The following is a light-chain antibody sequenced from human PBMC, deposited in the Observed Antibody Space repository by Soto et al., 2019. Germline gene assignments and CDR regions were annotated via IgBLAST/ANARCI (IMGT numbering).Light chain of an antibody. CDR2: GNS. J-gene: IGLJ3*02. V-gene: IGLV1-40*01. Sequence: QSALTQPPSVSGAPGQRVTISCTGSSSNIGAGYDVHWYHQLPGTAPKLLIYGNSNRPSGVPDRFSGSKSGTSASLAITGLQAEDEADYYCQSYDSSLSGGVFGGGTKVTVL. CDR3: QSYDSSLSGGV. CDR1: SSNIGAGYD.